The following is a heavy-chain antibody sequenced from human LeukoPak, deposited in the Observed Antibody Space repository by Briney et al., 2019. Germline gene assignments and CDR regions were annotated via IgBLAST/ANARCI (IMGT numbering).Heavy chain of an antibody. Sequence: ASVKVSCKASGNTFTDYYIHWVRQAPGQGFEWMGWNNANSGGANYAQKFQGRVTTTRDTSISTAYMELSRLRSDDTAVYYCASLDAVDIWGQGTMVTVSS. CDR1: GNTFTDYY. V-gene: IGHV1-2*02. CDR3: ASLDAVDI. J-gene: IGHJ3*02. CDR2: NNANSGGA.